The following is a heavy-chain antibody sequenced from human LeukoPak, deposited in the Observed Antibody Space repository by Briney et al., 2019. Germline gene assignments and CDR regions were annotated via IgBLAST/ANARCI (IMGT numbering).Heavy chain of an antibody. D-gene: IGHD5-24*01. Sequence: GGSLRLSCAASGFTFSSYAMHWVRQAPGKGLEWVSHIKGNGATTYYADSVRGRFTISRDNAKNSLFLQMNSLRVDDTATYYCARAGEMRYMDVWGKGTAVAVS. CDR3: ARAGEMRYMDV. CDR1: GFTFSSYA. V-gene: IGHV3-48*03. J-gene: IGHJ6*03. CDR2: IKGNGATT.